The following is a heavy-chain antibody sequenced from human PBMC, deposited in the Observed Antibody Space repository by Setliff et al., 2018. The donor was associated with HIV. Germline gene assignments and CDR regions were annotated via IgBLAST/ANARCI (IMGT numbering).Heavy chain of an antibody. D-gene: IGHD3-9*01. J-gene: IGHJ4*02. Sequence: GGSLRLSCAASGFTFGDYAMSWVRQAPGKGLEWVGFIRTNARGGATEYAASVKGIFTISRDDSKSIAYLQMSSLKIEDTAVYYCTRDHRFVDRYPDWWGQGTLVTVSS. CDR3: TRDHRFVDRYPDW. CDR1: GFTFGDYA. V-gene: IGHV3-49*04. CDR2: IRTNARGGAT.